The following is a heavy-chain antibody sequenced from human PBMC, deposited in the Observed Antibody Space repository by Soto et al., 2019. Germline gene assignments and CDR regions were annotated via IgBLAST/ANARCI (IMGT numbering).Heavy chain of an antibody. J-gene: IGHJ4*02. V-gene: IGHV1-46*03. CDR2: INPSGGST. D-gene: IGHD3-10*01. CDR1: GYTFTSYY. Sequence: QVQLVQSGAEVKKPGASVEVSCKASGYTFTSYYMHWVRQAPGQGLEWMGIINPSGGSTSYAQKFQGRVTMTRDTSTSTVYMELSSLRSEDTAVYYCASRAGSGSYLDYWGQGTLVTVSS. CDR3: ASRAGSGSYLDY.